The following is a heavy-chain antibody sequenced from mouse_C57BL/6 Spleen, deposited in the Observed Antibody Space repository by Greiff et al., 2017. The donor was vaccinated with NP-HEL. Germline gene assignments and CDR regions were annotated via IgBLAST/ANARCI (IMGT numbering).Heavy chain of an antibody. V-gene: IGHV5-4*01. J-gene: IGHJ4*01. CDR3: ARDQERYYAMDY. CDR1: GFTFSSYA. D-gene: IGHD3-2*02. CDR2: ISDGGSYT. Sequence: EVKLMESGGGLVKPGGSLKLSCAASGFTFSSYAMSWVRQTPEKRLEWVATISDGGSYTYYPDNVKGRFTISRDNAKNNLYLQMSHLKSEDTAMYYCARDQERYYAMDYWGQGTSVTVSS.